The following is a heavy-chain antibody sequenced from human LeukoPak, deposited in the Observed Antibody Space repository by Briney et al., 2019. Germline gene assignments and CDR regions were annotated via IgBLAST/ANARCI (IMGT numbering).Heavy chain of an antibody. J-gene: IGHJ5*02. Sequence: PSETLSLTCTVSGGSISSHYWSWIRQPPGKGLEWLGYIYYSGGTNYNPSLKSRVTISVDTSKNQFSLKLSSVTAADTAVYYCARSQYQLLAWFDPWGQGTLVTVSS. D-gene: IGHD2-2*01. CDR3: ARSQYQLLAWFDP. CDR2: IYYSGGT. CDR1: GGSISSHY. V-gene: IGHV4-59*11.